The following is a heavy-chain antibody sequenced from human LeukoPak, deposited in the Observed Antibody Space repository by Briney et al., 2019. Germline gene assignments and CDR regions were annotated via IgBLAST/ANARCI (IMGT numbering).Heavy chain of an antibody. Sequence: PSESLSLTCTVPVGSISSGGYYWSWIRQPPGKGLEWIGYIYYSGSTYYNPSLNSRVTISVDTSKNQFSLKLSSVTASDTAVYYCARQRDTMVRGGGNWFDPWGQGTLVTVSS. J-gene: IGHJ5*02. D-gene: IGHD3-10*01. V-gene: IGHV4-31*03. CDR3: ARQRDTMVRGGGNWFDP. CDR1: VGSISSGGYY. CDR2: IYYSGST.